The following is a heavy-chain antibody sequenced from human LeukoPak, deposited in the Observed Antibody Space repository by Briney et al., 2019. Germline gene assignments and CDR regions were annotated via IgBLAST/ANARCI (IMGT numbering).Heavy chain of an antibody. J-gene: IGHJ4*02. CDR1: GGSMISSSYY. V-gene: IGHV4-39*07. Sequence: SETLSLTCTVSGGSMISSSYYWGWIRQPPGKGLEWIGHIFYGGSAYYTPSLMGRVTISVDASSNQFSLELTSLTAADTAVYYCARVVRYYDSRGYYNTPYYFDSWGQGTLVTASS. D-gene: IGHD3-22*01. CDR2: IFYGGSA. CDR3: ARVVRYYDSRGYYNTPYYFDS.